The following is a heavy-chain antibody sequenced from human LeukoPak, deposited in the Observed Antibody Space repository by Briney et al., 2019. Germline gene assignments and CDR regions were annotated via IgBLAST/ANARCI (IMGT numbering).Heavy chain of an antibody. CDR3: ARGPYSSDAGY. CDR2: IYYTGST. V-gene: IGHV4-59*11. CDR1: GGSISSHY. J-gene: IGHJ4*02. D-gene: IGHD6-25*01. Sequence: SETLSLTCTVSGGSISSHYWSWIRQSPGKGLEWIGYIYYTGSTYYDPSLKSRVTISVDTSKNQLSLILSSVTAADTAVYYCARGPYSSDAGYWGQGTLVTVSS.